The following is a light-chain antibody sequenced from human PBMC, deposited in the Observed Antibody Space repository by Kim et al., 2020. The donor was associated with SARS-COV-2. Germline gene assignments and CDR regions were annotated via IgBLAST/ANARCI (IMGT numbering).Light chain of an antibody. J-gene: IGKJ4*01. CDR3: QQRSNGPPGIP. CDR2: DAS. V-gene: IGKV3-11*01. Sequence: EIVLTQSPATLSLSPGERATLSCRASQSVSGYLAWFQQKPGQAPRLLIFDASNRATGIPARFSGSGSGTDFTLTISSLEPEDFAVYYCQQRSNGPPGIPFGGGTKGDIK. CDR1: QSVSGY.